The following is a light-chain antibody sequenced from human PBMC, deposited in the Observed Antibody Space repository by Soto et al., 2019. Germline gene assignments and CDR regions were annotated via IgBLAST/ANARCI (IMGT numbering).Light chain of an antibody. J-gene: IGLJ2*01. CDR1: SSDVGGHNY. CDR3: TSYAGSDNVI. Sequence: QYALTQPPSASGSPGQSVTISCTGTSSDVGGHNYVSWYQQHPGKAPKLLIYEVIQRPSGVPDRFSGSKSGNTASLTVSGLQAEDDADYYCTSYAGSDNVIFGGGTKLAVL. CDR2: EVI. V-gene: IGLV2-8*01.